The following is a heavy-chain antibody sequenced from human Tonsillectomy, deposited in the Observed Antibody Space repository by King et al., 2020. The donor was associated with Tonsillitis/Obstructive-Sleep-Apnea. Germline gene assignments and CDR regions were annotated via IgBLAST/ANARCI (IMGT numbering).Heavy chain of an antibody. CDR3: ARVGYCSGGRCYFSDY. V-gene: IGHV3-33*01. CDR1: GFTFSDYG. CDR2: IWYDGSNK. D-gene: IGHD2-15*01. Sequence: VQLVESGGGVVQPGRSLRLSCAASGFTFSDYGMHWVRQAPGKGLEWVAVIWYDGSNKYYADSVKGRFTISRDNSKNTLYLQMNSLRAEDTAVYYCARVGYCSGGRCYFSDYWGQGTLVTVSS. J-gene: IGHJ4*02.